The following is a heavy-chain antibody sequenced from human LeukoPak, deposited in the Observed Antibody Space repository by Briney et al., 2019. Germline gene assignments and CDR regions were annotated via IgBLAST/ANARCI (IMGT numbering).Heavy chain of an antibody. J-gene: IGHJ3*02. CDR3: ATTTSGGDAFDI. CDR2: SYYSGST. D-gene: IGHD1-26*01. Sequence: SETLSLTCTVSGASISPNYWSWIRQPPGKTLEWIGYSYYSGSTKYNPSLKSRVTISVDTSNNQFSLNLRSVTAADTAVYYCATTTSGGDAFDIWGQGTMVTVSS. CDR1: GASISPNY. V-gene: IGHV4-59*01.